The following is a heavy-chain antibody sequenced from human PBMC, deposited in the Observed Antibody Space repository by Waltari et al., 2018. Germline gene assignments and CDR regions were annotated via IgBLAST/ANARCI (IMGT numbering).Heavy chain of an antibody. J-gene: IGHJ3*01. CDR2: MRSNDYTGGT. CDR1: GFTFLNYA. V-gene: IGHV3-49*04. D-gene: IGHD5-12*01. Sequence: EVQLVESGGDMVQPGRSLRLSCTGSGFTFLNYAINCVRQAPGKVVEGVSFMRSNDYTGGTSFAASVGGRFTIARDDSKRTAYLQMNALQTDDSATYYCTREDDGNDSGAFDLWGQGTLVTVSS. CDR3: TREDDGNDSGAFDL.